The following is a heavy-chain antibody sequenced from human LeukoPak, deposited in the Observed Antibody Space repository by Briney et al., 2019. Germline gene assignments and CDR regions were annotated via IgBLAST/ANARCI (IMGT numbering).Heavy chain of an antibody. CDR2: VKKDGSEK. CDR1: GFTFSNNW. D-gene: IGHD3-22*01. J-gene: IGHJ4*02. CDR3: ARDFTRWYYYDSSGY. Sequence: GGSLRLSCAASGFTFSNNWMTWVRQAPGKGLEWVASVKKDGSEKYYVDSVKGRFAISRDNAKNSLYLQMNSLRVEDTAVYYCARDFTRWYYYDSSGYWGQGTLVTVSS. V-gene: IGHV3-7*01.